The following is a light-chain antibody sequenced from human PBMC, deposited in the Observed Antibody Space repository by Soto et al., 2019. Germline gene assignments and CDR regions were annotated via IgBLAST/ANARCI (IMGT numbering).Light chain of an antibody. CDR1: QSVSSTY. J-gene: IGKJ1*01. CDR3: LQYHNLWA. CDR2: GAS. Sequence: EIVLTQSPGTLSLSPGERATLSCRASQSVSSTYLAWYQQKPGQAPRLLIYGASSRATGIPDRFSGSGSGTEFTLTISSLQPEDFTVYSCLQYHNLWAFGQGTKVE. V-gene: IGKV3-20*01.